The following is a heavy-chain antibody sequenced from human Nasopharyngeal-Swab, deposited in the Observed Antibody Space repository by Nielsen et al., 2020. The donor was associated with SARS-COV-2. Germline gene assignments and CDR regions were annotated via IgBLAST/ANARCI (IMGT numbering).Heavy chain of an antibody. CDR3: AKGDWGSGWYN. D-gene: IGHD6-19*01. Sequence: ASVKVSCKASGYTFTTYDINWVRQATGQGLGWMGWMNPNNGDTGYAQKFQGRVTMTRNTSISTAYMELSSLRSEDTAVYYCAKGDWGSGWYNWGQGTLVTVSS. CDR1: GYTFTTYD. CDR2: MNPNNGDT. V-gene: IGHV1-8*01. J-gene: IGHJ4*02.